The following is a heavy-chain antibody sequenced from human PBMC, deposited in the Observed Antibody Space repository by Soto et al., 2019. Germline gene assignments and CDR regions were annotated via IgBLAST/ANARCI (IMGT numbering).Heavy chain of an antibody. V-gene: IGHV4-34*01. Sequence: QVQLQQWGAGLLKPSETLSLTCAVYGGSFSGYQWSWIRQTPGKGLEWIGEINDSGNINYNPSLKSRVTIFLDTPKKQISLKQSCVTAADTAVYYCARGLILWFGELTRRGGYYYYMDVWGKGTTVIVSS. CDR2: INDSGNI. CDR1: GGSFSGYQ. J-gene: IGHJ6*03. D-gene: IGHD3-10*01. CDR3: ARGLILWFGELTRRGGYYYYMDV.